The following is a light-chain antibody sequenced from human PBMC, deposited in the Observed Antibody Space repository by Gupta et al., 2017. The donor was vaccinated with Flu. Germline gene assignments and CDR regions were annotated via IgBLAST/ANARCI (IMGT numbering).Light chain of an antibody. J-gene: IGKJ5*01. CDR3: QQYDNLIT. CDR2: DAS. CDR1: QDISNY. V-gene: IGKV1-33*01. Sequence: DIQMTQSPSSLSAFVGDRVTITCQASQDISNYLNWYQQKPGKAPKLLIYDASNLETGVPSRFSGSGSGTDFTFTISSLQPEDIATYYCQQYDNLITFGQGTRLEIK.